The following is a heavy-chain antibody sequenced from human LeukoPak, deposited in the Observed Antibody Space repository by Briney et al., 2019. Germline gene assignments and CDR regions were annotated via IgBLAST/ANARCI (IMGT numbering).Heavy chain of an antibody. CDR2: ISSSSSTI. CDR3: ARDLDEYSSSPGEGY. J-gene: IGHJ4*02. CDR1: GFTFSSYS. V-gene: IGHV3-48*01. Sequence: GGSLRLSCAASGFTFSSYSMNWVRQAPGKGLEWVSYISSSSSTIYYADSVKGRFTISRDNAKNSLYLQMNSLRAEDTAVYYCARDLDEYSSSPGEGYWGQGTWSPSPQ. D-gene: IGHD6-6*01.